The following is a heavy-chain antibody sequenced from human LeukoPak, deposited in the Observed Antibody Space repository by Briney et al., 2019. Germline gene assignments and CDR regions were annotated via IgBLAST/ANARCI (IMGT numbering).Heavy chain of an antibody. CDR2: IYTSGST. Sequence: PSETLSLTCTVSGGSISDYYWSWIRQPAGKGLEWIGRIYTSGSTNYNPSLKSRVTMSVDTSKNQFSLKLSSVTAADTAVYYCARGGSSWYESVSYFDYWGQGTLVTVSS. D-gene: IGHD6-13*01. J-gene: IGHJ4*02. CDR1: GGSISDYY. V-gene: IGHV4-4*07. CDR3: ARGGSSWYESVSYFDY.